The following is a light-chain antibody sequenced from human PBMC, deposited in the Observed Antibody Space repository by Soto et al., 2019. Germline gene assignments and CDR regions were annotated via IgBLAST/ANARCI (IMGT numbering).Light chain of an antibody. J-gene: IGKJ4*01. CDR2: NAS. Sequence: DIQMTQSPSSLSASVGDRVTITCRASQSISSWLDWYQQKPGKAPKLLIYNASSLESGVPLRFSGSGSGTDFTLTISSLQPEDVATYYCQRYYSAPLTFGGGTKVEI. CDR3: QRYYSAPLT. CDR1: QSISSW. V-gene: IGKV1-5*03.